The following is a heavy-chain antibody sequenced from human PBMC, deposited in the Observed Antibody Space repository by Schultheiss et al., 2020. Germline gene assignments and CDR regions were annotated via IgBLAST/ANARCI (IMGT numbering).Heavy chain of an antibody. J-gene: IGHJ6*02. Sequence: SQPLSLTCAVYGGSFSGYYWSWIRQPPGKGLEWIGEINHSGSTNYNPSLKSRVTISVDTSKNQFRFSLNLSSVTAADTAVYYCARAYSISRDYYYGMDVWGQGTTVTVSS. V-gene: IGHV4-34*01. CDR3: ARAYSISRDYYYGMDV. CDR1: GGSFSGYY. D-gene: IGHD1-26*01. CDR2: INHSGST.